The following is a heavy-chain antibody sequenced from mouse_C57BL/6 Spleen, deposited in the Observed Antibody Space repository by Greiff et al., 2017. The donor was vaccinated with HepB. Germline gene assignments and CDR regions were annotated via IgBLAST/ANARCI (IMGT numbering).Heavy chain of an antibody. CDR3: ARRGGHDYIRWAMDY. V-gene: IGHV1-26*01. Sequence: VQLKESGPELVKPGASVKISCKASGYTFTDYYMNWVKQSHGKSLEWIGDINPNNGGTSYNQKFKGKATLTVDKSSSTAYMELRSLTSEDSAVYYCARRGGHDYIRWAMDYWGQGTSVTVSS. CDR1: GYTFTDYY. CDR2: INPNNGGT. D-gene: IGHD2-4*01. J-gene: IGHJ4*01.